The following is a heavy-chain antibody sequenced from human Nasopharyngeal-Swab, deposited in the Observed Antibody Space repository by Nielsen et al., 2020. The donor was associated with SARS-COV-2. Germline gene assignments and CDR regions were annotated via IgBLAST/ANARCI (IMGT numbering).Heavy chain of an antibody. CDR1: GGTFSSYA. V-gene: IGHV1-69*10. CDR2: IIPILGIA. Sequence: SVKVSCKASGGTFSSYAVSWVRQAPGQGLEWMGGIIPILGIANYAQKFQGRVTITADKSTSTAYMELSSLRSEGTAVYYCATEPATGYCSGGSCYRFDYWGQGTLVTVSS. J-gene: IGHJ4*02. CDR3: ATEPATGYCSGGSCYRFDY. D-gene: IGHD2-15*01.